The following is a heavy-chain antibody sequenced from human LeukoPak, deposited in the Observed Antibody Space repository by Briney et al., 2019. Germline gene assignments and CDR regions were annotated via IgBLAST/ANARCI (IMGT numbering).Heavy chain of an antibody. CDR3: ARLYSSSWYLDAFDI. Sequence: GGSLRLSCAASGFTFSSYSMNWARQAPGKGLEWVSYISSSSTIYYADSVKGRFTISRDNAKNSLYLQMNSLRAEDTAVYYCARLYSSSWYLDAFDIWGQGTMVTVSS. D-gene: IGHD6-13*01. CDR2: ISSSSTI. V-gene: IGHV3-48*04. J-gene: IGHJ3*02. CDR1: GFTFSSYS.